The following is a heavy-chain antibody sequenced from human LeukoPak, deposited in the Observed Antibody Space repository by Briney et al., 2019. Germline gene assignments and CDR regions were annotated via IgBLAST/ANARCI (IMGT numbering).Heavy chain of an antibody. V-gene: IGHV3-48*02. CDR1: GFTFSSSA. CDR2: ISSSSSTI. Sequence: GGSLRLSCAASGFTFSSSAMSWVRQAPGKGLEWVSYISSSSSTIYYADSVKGRFTISRDNAKNSLYLQMNSLRDEDTAVYYCARDGMVRGVIIWDAFDIWGQGTMVTVSS. J-gene: IGHJ3*02. D-gene: IGHD3-10*01. CDR3: ARDGMVRGVIIWDAFDI.